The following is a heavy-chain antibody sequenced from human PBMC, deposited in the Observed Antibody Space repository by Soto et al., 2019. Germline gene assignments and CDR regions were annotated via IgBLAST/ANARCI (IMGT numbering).Heavy chain of an antibody. CDR1: GFTFSSYS. D-gene: IGHD3-22*01. V-gene: IGHV3-30*18. J-gene: IGHJ4*02. Sequence: PGGSLRLSCAASGFTFSSYSMSWVRQAPGKGLDWVAVISYDGSNKYYADSVKGRFTISRDNSKNTLHLQMNSLRPEDTAVYFCAKDEAYFDKIATGDHWGKGTLVTVSS. CDR3: AKDEAYFDKIATGDH. CDR2: ISYDGSNK.